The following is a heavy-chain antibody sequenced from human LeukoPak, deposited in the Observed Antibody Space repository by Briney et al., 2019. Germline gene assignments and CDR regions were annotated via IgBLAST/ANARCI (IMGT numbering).Heavy chain of an antibody. V-gene: IGHV1-2*02. D-gene: IGHD6-6*01. CDR2: INPNSGGT. CDR1: GYTFTGYY. J-gene: IGHJ4*02. CDR3: AREGTSSSSGDFDY. Sequence: GASVKVSCKASGYTFTGYYMHWVRQAPGQGLEWMGWINPNSGGTNYAQKFQGRVTMTRDTSISTAYMELSRLRSDDTAGYNGAREGTSSSSGDFDYWGQGTLVTVSS.